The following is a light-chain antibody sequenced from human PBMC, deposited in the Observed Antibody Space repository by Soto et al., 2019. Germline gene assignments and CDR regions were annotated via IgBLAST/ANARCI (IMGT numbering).Light chain of an antibody. CDR2: AAS. J-gene: IGKJ2*01. V-gene: IGKV1-12*01. CDR3: QQANSFPYT. CDR1: QGVSNW. Sequence: DIQMTQSPSSVSASVGDRVTITCRASQGVSNWLAWYQQKPGKAPKLLIYAASTLRSGVPSRFRGSGSGTDFTFTISSLQPEDFATYYCQQANSFPYTFGQGNKLEIK.